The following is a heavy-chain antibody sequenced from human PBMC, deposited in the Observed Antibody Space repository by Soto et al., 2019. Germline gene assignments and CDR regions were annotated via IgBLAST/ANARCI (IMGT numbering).Heavy chain of an antibody. Sequence: GGSLRLSFAAFGVTFSGSAMHGVRQASGKGLEWVGRIRSKANSYATAYAASVKGRFTISRDDSKNTAYLQMNSLKTEDTAVYYCTRRSPLAGDSYYYYGMDVWGQGTTVTVSS. CDR3: TRRSPLAGDSYYYYGMDV. J-gene: IGHJ6*02. CDR1: GVTFSGSA. D-gene: IGHD3-10*01. V-gene: IGHV3-73*01. CDR2: IRSKANSYAT.